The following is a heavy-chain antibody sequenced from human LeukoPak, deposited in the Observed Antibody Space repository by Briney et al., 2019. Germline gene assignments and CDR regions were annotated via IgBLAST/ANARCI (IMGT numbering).Heavy chain of an antibody. J-gene: IGHJ4*02. D-gene: IGHD3-22*01. CDR1: GFRYSDYY. CDR3: ASLYDSTGFCFDY. Sequence: GGSLRLSCVVSGFRYSDYYMSWIRQTPGKGLELISYISGSGDAIYYTDSVKGRFTISRDNAKNSLYLQLDNLSAEDTAFYYCASLYDSTGFCFDYWGQGALVTVS. V-gene: IGHV3-11*01. CDR2: ISGSGDAI.